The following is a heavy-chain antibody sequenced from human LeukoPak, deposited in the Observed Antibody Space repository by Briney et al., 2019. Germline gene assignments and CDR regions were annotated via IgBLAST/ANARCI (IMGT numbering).Heavy chain of an antibody. D-gene: IGHD5-18*01. V-gene: IGHV3-66*01. J-gene: IGHJ4*02. CDR2: IYSGGST. CDR3: ARDSEDTAMVTFRFDY. CDR1: GFTAGSSY. Sequence: PGGSLRLSCEASGFTAGSSYMNWVRQAPGKGLEWVSVIYSGGSTYYADSVRGRFSISGDNSKNTVYLQMNSLRVEDTAVYYCARDSEDTAMVTFRFDYWGQGTLVTVSS.